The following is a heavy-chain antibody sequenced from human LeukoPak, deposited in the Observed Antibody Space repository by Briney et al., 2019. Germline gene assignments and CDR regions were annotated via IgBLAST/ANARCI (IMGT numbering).Heavy chain of an antibody. V-gene: IGHV4-39*01. D-gene: IGHD6-6*01. CDR1: GGSPSRSTYY. CDR2: IYYSGST. CDR3: AGRIAARPINNWFDP. Sequence: SETLSLTCTVSGGSPSRSTYYWGWIRQPPGKGLEWIGSIYYSGSTYYNPSLKSRFTISVNTSKNQFSLKLSSVTAADTAVYYRAGRIAARPINNWFDPWGQGTLVTVSS. J-gene: IGHJ5*02.